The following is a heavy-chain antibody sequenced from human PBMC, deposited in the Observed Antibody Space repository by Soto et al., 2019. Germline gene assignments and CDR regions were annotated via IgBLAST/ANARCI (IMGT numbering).Heavy chain of an antibody. CDR1: GGSFSGYY. CDR2: INHSGST. V-gene: IGHV4-34*01. CDR3: ARGVTIFGVVTAYYYYMDV. D-gene: IGHD3-3*01. J-gene: IGHJ6*03. Sequence: SETLSLTCAVYGGSFSGYYWSWIRQPPGKGLEWIGEINHSGSTNYNPSLKSRVTISVDTSKNQFSLKLSSVTAADTAVYYCARGVTIFGVVTAYYYYMDVWGKGTTVTVSS.